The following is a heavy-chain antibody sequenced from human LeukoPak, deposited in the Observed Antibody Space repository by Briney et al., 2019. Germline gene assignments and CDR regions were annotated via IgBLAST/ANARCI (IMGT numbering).Heavy chain of an antibody. D-gene: IGHD7-27*01. CDR1: GFTLSSYW. J-gene: IGHJ6*03. Sequence: GGSLRLSCAASGFTLSSYWMSWVRQAPGKGLEWVSYISSSSSTIYYADSVKGRFTISRDNAKNSLYLQMNSLRAEDTAVYYCARWGSWRYYYYYMDVWGKGTTVTVSS. V-gene: IGHV3-48*01. CDR3: ARWGSWRYYYYYMDV. CDR2: ISSSSSTI.